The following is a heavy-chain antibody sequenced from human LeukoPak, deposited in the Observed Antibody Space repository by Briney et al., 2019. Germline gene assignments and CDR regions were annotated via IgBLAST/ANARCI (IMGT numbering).Heavy chain of an antibody. D-gene: IGHD3-22*01. CDR3: AKGGWSRTDSYFDY. V-gene: IGHV3-7*03. Sequence: GGSLRLSCAASGFTFSSYWMSWVRQAPGKGLEWVANIKQDGSEKYYVDSVKGRFTISRDNAKNSLYLQMNSLRADDTALYYCAKGGWSRTDSYFDYWGQGTLVTVSS. CDR2: IKQDGSEK. J-gene: IGHJ4*02. CDR1: GFTFSSYW.